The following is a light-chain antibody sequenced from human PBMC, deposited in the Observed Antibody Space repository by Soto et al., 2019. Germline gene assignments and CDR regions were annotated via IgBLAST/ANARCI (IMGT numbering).Light chain of an antibody. V-gene: IGKV3-15*01. CDR2: GAS. CDR3: QHYNNLPLA. J-gene: IGKJ4*01. CDR1: QSVSSN. Sequence: EIVMTQSPATLSGSPGEGATLSCRASQSVSSNLAWYQQKPGQAPRLLIYGASTRAAGIPARFSGSGSGTEFALTISSLQSEDFAIYYCQHYNNLPLAFGGGTMVEIE.